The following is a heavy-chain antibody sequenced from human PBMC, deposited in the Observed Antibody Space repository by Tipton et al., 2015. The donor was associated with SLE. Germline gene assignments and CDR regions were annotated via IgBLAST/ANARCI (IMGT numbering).Heavy chain of an antibody. V-gene: IGHV4-59*01. J-gene: IGHJ4*02. D-gene: IGHD5-12*01. CDR1: GGSISSYY. Sequence: TLSLTCAVYGGSISSYYWSWIRQPPGEGLEWIGYIYYSGSTNYNPSLKRRVTISVDTPKNQFSLKLSSVTAADTAVYYCARMYSGYGVFDYWGQGTLVTVSS. CDR3: ARMYSGYGVFDY. CDR2: IYYSGST.